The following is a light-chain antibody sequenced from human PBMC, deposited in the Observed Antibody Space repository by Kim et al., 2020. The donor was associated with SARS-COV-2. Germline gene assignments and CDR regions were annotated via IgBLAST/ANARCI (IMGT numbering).Light chain of an antibody. J-gene: IGKJ4*01. CDR3: QQYYSTPT. V-gene: IGKV4-1*01. Sequence: DIVMTQSPDSLAVSLGERATINCKSSQSVLYSSNNKNYLAWYQQKPGQPPKLLIYWASTRESGVPDRFSGSGSGTDFTLTISSLQAEDVAVYYGQQYYSTPTFGGGTKVDIK. CDR1: QSVLYSSNNKNY. CDR2: WAS.